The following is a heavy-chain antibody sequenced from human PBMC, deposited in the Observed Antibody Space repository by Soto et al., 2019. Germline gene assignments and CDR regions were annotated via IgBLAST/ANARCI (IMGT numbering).Heavy chain of an antibody. CDR2: IKSKTDGGTT. CDR1: GFTFSNAW. Sequence: GGSLRLSCAASGFTFSNAWMSWVRQAPGKGLEWVGRIKSKTDGGTTDYAAPVKGRFTISRDDSKNTLYLQMNSLKTEDTVVYFCTTRLYCTNGVCPYNYYSGMDVWGQGTTVTVSS. J-gene: IGHJ6*02. D-gene: IGHD2-8*01. CDR3: TTRLYCTNGVCPYNYYSGMDV. V-gene: IGHV3-15*01.